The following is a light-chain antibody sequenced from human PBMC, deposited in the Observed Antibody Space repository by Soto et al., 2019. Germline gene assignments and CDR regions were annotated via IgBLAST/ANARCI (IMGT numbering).Light chain of an antibody. CDR1: QPVSNNY. J-gene: IGKJ1*01. V-gene: IGKV3D-20*02. CDR3: QQRYNWPWT. Sequence: ETVLSQSPGTLSLSPGERATLSCRASQPVSNNYLAWYQQKPGQAPRLLLYDASNRASGIPPRMIGGGAGRAYTLAISGMEHEELAAYYCQQRYNWPWTFGQGTKVDIK. CDR2: DAS.